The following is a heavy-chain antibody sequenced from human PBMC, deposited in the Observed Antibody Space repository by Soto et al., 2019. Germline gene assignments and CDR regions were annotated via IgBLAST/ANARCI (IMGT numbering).Heavy chain of an antibody. Sequence: PSETLSLTCTVSGGSISSYYWSWIRQPPGKGLEWIGYIYYSGSTNYNPSLKSRVTISVDTSKNQFSLKLSSVTAADTAVYYCARHFSPTMVRGGHNWFDPWGQGTLVTVSS. CDR2: IYYSGST. D-gene: IGHD3-10*01. CDR1: GGSISSYY. CDR3: ARHFSPTMVRGGHNWFDP. J-gene: IGHJ5*02. V-gene: IGHV4-59*08.